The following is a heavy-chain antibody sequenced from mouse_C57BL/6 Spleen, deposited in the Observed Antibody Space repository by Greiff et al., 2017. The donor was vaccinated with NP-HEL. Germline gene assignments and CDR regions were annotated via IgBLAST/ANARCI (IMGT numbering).Heavy chain of an antibody. CDR3: EISSLLRFFYFDY. J-gene: IGHJ2*01. Sequence: QVQLQQPGAELVRPGSSVKLSCKASGYTFTSYWMDWVKQRPGQGLEWIGNIYPSDSETHYNQKFKDKATLTAAKSSSTAYMQLISLTSEDSADYHCEISSLLRFFYFDYWGQGTTLTVSS. D-gene: IGHD1-2*01. V-gene: IGHV1-61*01. CDR2: IYPSDSET. CDR1: GYTFTSYW.